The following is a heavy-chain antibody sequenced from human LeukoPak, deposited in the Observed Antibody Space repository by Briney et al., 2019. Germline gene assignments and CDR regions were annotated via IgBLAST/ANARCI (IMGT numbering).Heavy chain of an antibody. D-gene: IGHD1-1*01. CDR3: ARVWSWFDP. V-gene: IGHV4-34*01. CDR1: GGSFSGYY. CDR2: INHSGST. J-gene: IGHJ5*02. Sequence: SETLSLTCAVYGGSFSGYYWSWIRQAPGKGLEWIGEINHSGSTNYNPSLKSRVTISVDTSKNQFSLKLSSVTAADTAVYYCARVWSWFDPWGQGTLVTVSS.